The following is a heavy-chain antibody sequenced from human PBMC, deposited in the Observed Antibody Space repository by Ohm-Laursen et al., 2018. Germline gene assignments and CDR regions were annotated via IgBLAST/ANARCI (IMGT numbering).Heavy chain of an antibody. V-gene: IGHV3-11*01. CDR1: GFTFSDYY. CDR2: ISSTASRTI. J-gene: IGHJ3*02. D-gene: IGHD1-26*01. Sequence: SLRLSCAASGFTFSDYYMSWVRQAPGKGLEWVSHISSTASRTIYYADSVKGRFTISRDNAKNSLYLHMNSLRAEDTAVYYCARVGARDFAFDIWGQGTMVTVSS. CDR3: ARVGARDFAFDI.